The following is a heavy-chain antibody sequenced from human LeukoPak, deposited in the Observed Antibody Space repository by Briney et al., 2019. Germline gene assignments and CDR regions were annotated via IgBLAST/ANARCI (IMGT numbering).Heavy chain of an antibody. CDR3: ARGRVYFRDLTSLRGVIPFDP. Sequence: SETLSLTCAVYGGSLTTHWWTWIRQSAGRGLEWVGEINNSVDTNYNPSFGSRLTVSIDKYKNQFSLRLSSVTAADTAIYYCARGRVYFRDLTSLRGVIPFDPWGQGTPVIVSS. CDR1: GGSLTTHW. D-gene: IGHD3-10*01. V-gene: IGHV4-34*01. J-gene: IGHJ5*02. CDR2: INNSVDT.